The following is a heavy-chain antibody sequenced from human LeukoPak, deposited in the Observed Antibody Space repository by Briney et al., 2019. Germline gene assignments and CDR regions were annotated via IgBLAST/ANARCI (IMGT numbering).Heavy chain of an antibody. V-gene: IGHV1-46*01. CDR3: ARVDAGYGGNSPDFDY. CDR2: INPSGGST. Sequence: ASAKVSCKASGYTFTSYYMHWVRQAPGQGLEWMGIINPSGGSTSYAQKFQGRVTMTRDMSTSTVYMELSSLRSEDTAVYYCARVDAGYGGNSPDFDYWGQGTLVTVSS. J-gene: IGHJ4*02. D-gene: IGHD4-23*01. CDR1: GYTFTSYY.